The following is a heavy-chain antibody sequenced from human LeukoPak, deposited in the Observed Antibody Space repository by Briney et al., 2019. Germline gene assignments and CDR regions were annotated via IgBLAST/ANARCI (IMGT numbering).Heavy chain of an antibody. Sequence: SETLSLTCTVSGGSISSSSYYWGWLRQPPGKGLEWIGSNNYSGSTYYNPTLKSRVTISVDTSKNQFSLKLSSVPAADTAVYYCASQYYDFWSGYEYYYYYMDVWGKGTTVTVSS. J-gene: IGHJ6*03. D-gene: IGHD3-3*01. CDR1: GGSISSSSYY. CDR3: ASQYYDFWSGYEYYYYYMDV. CDR2: NNYSGST. V-gene: IGHV4-39*07.